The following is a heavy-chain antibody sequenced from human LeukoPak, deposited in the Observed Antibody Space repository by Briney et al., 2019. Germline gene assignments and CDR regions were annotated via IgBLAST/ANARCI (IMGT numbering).Heavy chain of an antibody. CDR2: IYYNGST. CDR3: ARRTQTTVTTYYYYYMDV. J-gene: IGHJ6*03. D-gene: IGHD4-17*01. V-gene: IGHV4-59*08. Sequence: SETLSLTCTVSGGSISSYYWSWIRQPPGKGLEWIGYIYYNGSTNYNPSLKSRVTISVDTSKNQFSLKLSSVTAADTAVYYCARRTQTTVTTYYYYYMDVWGKGTTVTVSS. CDR1: GGSISSYY.